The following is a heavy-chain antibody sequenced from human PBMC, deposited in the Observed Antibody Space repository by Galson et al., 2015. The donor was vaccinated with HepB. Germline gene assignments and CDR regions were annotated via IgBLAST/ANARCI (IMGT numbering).Heavy chain of an antibody. D-gene: IGHD1-26*01. V-gene: IGHV3-53*01. J-gene: IGHJ4*02. Sequence: SLRLSCAASGVIVSNNYMSWVRQAPGKELEWVSIIYRDGDTYYADSVKGRFTISRDNSKNTLYLQMNSLRVDDSAIYYCAREMGATENWGQGTLVTVFS. CDR1: GVIVSNNY. CDR3: AREMGATEN. CDR2: IYRDGDT.